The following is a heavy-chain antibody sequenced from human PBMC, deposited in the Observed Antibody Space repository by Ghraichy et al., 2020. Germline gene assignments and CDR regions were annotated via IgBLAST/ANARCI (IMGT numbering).Heavy chain of an antibody. CDR1: GGSISSSSYY. D-gene: IGHD2-2*02. Sequence: SQTLSLTCTVSGGSISSSSYYWGWIRQPPGKGLEWIGSIYYSGSTYYNPSLKSRVTISVDTSKNQFSLKLSSVTAADTAVYYCACGTLGYCSSTSCYTGGLNWFDPWGQGTLVTVSS. V-gene: IGHV4-39*01. J-gene: IGHJ5*02. CDR3: ACGTLGYCSSTSCYTGGLNWFDP. CDR2: IYYSGST.